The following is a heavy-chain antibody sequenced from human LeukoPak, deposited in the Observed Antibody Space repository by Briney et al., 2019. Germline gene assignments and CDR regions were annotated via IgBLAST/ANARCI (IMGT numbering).Heavy chain of an antibody. V-gene: IGHV4-34*01. J-gene: IGHJ6*03. CDR1: GGSFSGYY. D-gene: IGHD5-18*01. CDR2: INHSGST. Sequence: SETLSLTCAVYGGSFSGYYWSWVRQPPGQGLEWIGEINHSGSTNYNPSLTSPVTLSVDTSKNQFSLKLRSVTAADTAVYHCATARQLTYYYHYMEVWGKGTTVTVSS. CDR3: ATARQLTYYYHYMEV.